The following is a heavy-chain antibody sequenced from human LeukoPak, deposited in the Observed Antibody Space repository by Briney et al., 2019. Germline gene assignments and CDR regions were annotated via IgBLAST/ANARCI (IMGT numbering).Heavy chain of an antibody. V-gene: IGHV3-11*04. CDR1: GFTFSDYY. CDR2: ISSSGSTI. J-gene: IGHJ4*02. CDR3: ARDESLYSSSTSGFDY. Sequence: PGGSLRLSCAASGFTFSDYYMTWIRQAPGKGLEWVSYISSSGSTIYYADSVKGRFTISRDNAKDSLYLQMNSLRAEDTAVYYCARDESLYSSSTSGFDYWGQGTLVTVSS. D-gene: IGHD6-6*01.